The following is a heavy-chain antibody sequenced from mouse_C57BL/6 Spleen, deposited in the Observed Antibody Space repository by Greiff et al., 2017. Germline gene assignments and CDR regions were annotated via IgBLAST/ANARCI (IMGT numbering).Heavy chain of an antibody. J-gene: IGHJ4*01. V-gene: IGHV1-19*01. CDR3: ASPYGPEGDYAMDY. CDR1: GYTFTDYY. D-gene: IGHD1-1*01. CDR2: INPYNGGT. Sequence: VQLQQSGPVLVKPGASVKVSCKASGYTFTDYYMNWVKQSHGKSLEWIGVINPYNGGTSYNQKFKGKATLTVDKSSSTAYMALNSLTSEDSAVYYCASPYGPEGDYAMDYWGQGTSVTVSS.